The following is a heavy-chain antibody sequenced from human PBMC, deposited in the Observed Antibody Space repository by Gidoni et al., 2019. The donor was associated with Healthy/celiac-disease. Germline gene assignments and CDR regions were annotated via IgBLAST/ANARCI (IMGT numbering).Heavy chain of an antibody. CDR2: ISAYNGNT. V-gene: IGHV1-18*01. CDR1: GDTFTSYG. J-gene: IGHJ4*02. CDR3: ARDVPPRMGVGATNDDY. D-gene: IGHD1-26*01. Sequence: VQLVQSGAAVKKPGASVKVSCKASGDTFTSYGISWVRQAPGQGLEWMGWISAYNGNTNYAKKLQGRVTMTTDTSTSTADMELRSLRSDDTAVYYWARDVPPRMGVGATNDDYWGQGTLVTVSS.